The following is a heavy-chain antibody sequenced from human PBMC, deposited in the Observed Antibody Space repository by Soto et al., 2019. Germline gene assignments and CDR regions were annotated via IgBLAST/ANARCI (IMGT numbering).Heavy chain of an antibody. CDR2: ISYSGST. J-gene: IGHJ4*02. CDR3: ARVLSGRSLFDY. Sequence: SETLSLTFTVSGGSIISDYWSWIRQPPGKGLEWIGYISYSGSTNYNPSPKSLVTISVDTSKNQFSLNLSSVTAADTAVYYCARVLSGRSLFDYWAQGTLVTVSS. V-gene: IGHV4-59*01. CDR1: GGSIISDY. D-gene: IGHD1-26*01.